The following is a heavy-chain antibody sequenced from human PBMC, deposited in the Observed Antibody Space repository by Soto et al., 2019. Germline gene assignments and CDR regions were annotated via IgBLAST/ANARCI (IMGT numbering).Heavy chain of an antibody. J-gene: IGHJ4*02. Sequence: GGSLRLSCAASGFTFSSYPMSWVRQAPGKGLEWVAGISGGSTNAYYADSVKGRFTISRDNSKNTLYLQFNSLRAEDTAIYYCAKEAARPGPCDYWGQGTLVTVSS. D-gene: IGHD6-6*01. CDR1: GFTFSSYP. CDR3: AKEAARPGPCDY. CDR2: ISGGSTNA. V-gene: IGHV3-23*01.